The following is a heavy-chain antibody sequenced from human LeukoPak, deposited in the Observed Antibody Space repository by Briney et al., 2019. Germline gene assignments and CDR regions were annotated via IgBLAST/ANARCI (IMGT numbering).Heavy chain of an antibody. V-gene: IGHV3-74*01. J-gene: IGHJ4*02. CDR3: ARDWVYKIDY. D-gene: IGHD5-24*01. Sequence: GGSLRLSCETAGFTFSSYVMHWVRRTPGKGLVWVSRISHDGIISYADSVKGRFTISRDNAKNTLILQMNSLRVEDTAVYYCARDWVYKIDYWGRGTLVAVSS. CDR2: ISHDGII. CDR1: GFTFSSYV.